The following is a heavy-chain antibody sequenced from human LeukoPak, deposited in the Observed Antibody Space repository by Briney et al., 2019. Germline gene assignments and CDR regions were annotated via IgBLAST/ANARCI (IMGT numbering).Heavy chain of an antibody. CDR3: ARDMVAVAGTVDY. CDR1: GFTVSSNY. D-gene: IGHD6-19*01. J-gene: IGHJ4*02. V-gene: IGHV3-66*02. CDR2: IYSGGST. Sequence: PGGSLRLSCAASGFTVSSNYMSWVRQAPGKGLEWVSVIYSGGSTYYADSVKGRFTISRDNSKNTLYLQMNSLRAGDTAVYYCARDMVAVAGTVDYWGQGTLVTVSS.